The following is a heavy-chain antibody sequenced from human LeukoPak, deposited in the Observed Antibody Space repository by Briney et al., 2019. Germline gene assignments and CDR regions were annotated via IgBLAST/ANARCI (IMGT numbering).Heavy chain of an antibody. CDR1: GGSVSSGSYH. CDR3: ARGGAARLHFQN. D-gene: IGHD6-6*01. Sequence: PSETLSLTCTVSGGSVSSGSYHWSWIRQPPGKGLEWIGYIYYSGNTNYDPSLKSRVTISVDTSKNQFSLKLSSVTAADTAVYYCARGGAARLHFQNWGQGTLVTVSS. J-gene: IGHJ1*01. V-gene: IGHV4-61*01. CDR2: IYYSGNT.